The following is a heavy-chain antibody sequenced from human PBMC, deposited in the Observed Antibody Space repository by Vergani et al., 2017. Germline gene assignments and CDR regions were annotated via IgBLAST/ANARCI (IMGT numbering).Heavy chain of an antibody. Sequence: QLQLQESGPGLVKPSATLSLTCSVSGASIRSSNYYWCWIRQPPGKGLEGIASIYYSGSTYYNPSLKSRVTISVDTSKNQFSLKLSSVTAADTAVYFCARHSTVEWLVKLGWIDPWGQGILVTVSS. CDR1: GASIRSSNYY. J-gene: IGHJ5*02. CDR3: ARHSTVEWLVKLGWIDP. D-gene: IGHD6-19*01. CDR2: IYYSGST. V-gene: IGHV4-39*01.